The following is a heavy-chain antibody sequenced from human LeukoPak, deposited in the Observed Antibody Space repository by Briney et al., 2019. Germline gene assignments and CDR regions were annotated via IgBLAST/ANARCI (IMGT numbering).Heavy chain of an antibody. J-gene: IGHJ4*02. D-gene: IGHD2-21*01. CDR3: ARHMLGDFDGPDF. CDR2: IYPGDSDT. CDR1: GYSFTNYW. V-gene: IGHV5-51*01. Sequence: GESLKISCKTSGYSFTNYWIGWVRQMPGKGLEWMGIIYPGDSDTRYSPSFQDQVTISADKSISAAYLQWSSLKASDTAIYYCARHMLGDFDGPDFWGQGTLVTISS.